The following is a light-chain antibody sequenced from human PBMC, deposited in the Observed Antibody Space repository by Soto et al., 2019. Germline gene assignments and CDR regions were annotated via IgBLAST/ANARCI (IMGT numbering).Light chain of an antibody. Sequence: SYELTQPPSVSVAPGKTARITCGGNNIGSKSVHWYQQKPGQAPVLVIYYDSDRPSGIPERFSGSNSGNTATLTTSRVEAGDEADYYCQVWDSSSVVFGGGTKLTVL. CDR1: NIGSKS. V-gene: IGLV3-21*04. CDR2: YDS. J-gene: IGLJ2*01. CDR3: QVWDSSSVV.